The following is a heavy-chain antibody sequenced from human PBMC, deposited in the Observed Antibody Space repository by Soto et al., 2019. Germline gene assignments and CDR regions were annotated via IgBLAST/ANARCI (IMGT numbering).Heavy chain of an antibody. CDR1: GGSFSGYY. J-gene: IGHJ4*02. CDR2: INHSGST. Sequence: QVQLQQWGAGLLKPSETLSLTCAVYGGSFSGYYWSWIRQPPGKGLEWIGEINHSGSTNYNPSLKSRDTISVDTSKNQFSLKLSSVTAADTAVYYCARGSGRIFDYWGQGTLVTVSS. D-gene: IGHD5-12*01. V-gene: IGHV4-34*01. CDR3: ARGSGRIFDY.